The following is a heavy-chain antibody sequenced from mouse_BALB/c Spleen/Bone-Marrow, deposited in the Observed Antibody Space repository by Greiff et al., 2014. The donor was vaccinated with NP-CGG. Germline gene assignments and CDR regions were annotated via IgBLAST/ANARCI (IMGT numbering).Heavy chain of an antibody. V-gene: IGHV1S29*02. CDR3: ARGNWDFAY. Sequence: VQLQQSGPELVRPGASVKISCKASGYTFTGYNIYWVKQSHGKSLEWIGYIYPYSGGTGYNQKFKSKATLTVDNSSTTAYMELRSLTSEDSAVYYCARGNWDFAYWGQGTLVTVST. D-gene: IGHD4-1*01. J-gene: IGHJ3*01. CDR2: IYPYSGGT. CDR1: GYTFTGYN.